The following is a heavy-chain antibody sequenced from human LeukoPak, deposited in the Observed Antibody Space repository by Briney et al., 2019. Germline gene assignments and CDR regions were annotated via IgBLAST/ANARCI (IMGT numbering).Heavy chain of an antibody. J-gene: IGHJ4*02. D-gene: IGHD6-13*01. Sequence: SETLSLTCTVSGGSIISSSYYWGWIRQPPGKGLEWIGSIYYTGSTYYNPSLRSRVTMSEDTSRNQFSLKLSSVTAADTAVFYCARDRLSSWYGRLVPASFDYWGQGTLVTVSS. CDR3: ARDRLSSWYGRLVPASFDY. CDR2: IYYTGST. CDR1: GGSIISSSYY. V-gene: IGHV4-39*07.